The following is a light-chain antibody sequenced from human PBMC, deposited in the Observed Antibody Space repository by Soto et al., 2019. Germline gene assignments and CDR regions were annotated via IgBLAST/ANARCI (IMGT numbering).Light chain of an antibody. CDR2: EVT. CDR1: GSDIGNYNY. V-gene: IGLV2-8*01. Sequence: QSALTQPPSASGSPGQSVTISCTGTGSDIGNYNYVSWYQHHPGKAPKLIIYEVTEPPSGVPDRFSGSKSGNTASLTVSGLQAEDEADYYCSSYGGRNNIVFGTGTKLTVL. J-gene: IGLJ1*01. CDR3: SSYGGRNNIV.